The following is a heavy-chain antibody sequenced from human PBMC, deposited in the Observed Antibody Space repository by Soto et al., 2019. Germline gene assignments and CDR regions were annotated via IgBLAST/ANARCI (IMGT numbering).Heavy chain of an antibody. CDR1: GFTFSSYD. J-gene: IGHJ4*02. D-gene: IGHD3-3*01. CDR3: AKDLWSGYYLDK. V-gene: IGHV3-23*01. Sequence: GGSLRLSCAASGFTFSSYDMSWVRQAPGKGLEWVSAITGSGGGTYYADSVKGRFTISRDNYKNTLYVQMNSLRAEDTAVYYCAKDLWSGYYLDKWGQGTPVTVSS. CDR2: ITGSGGGT.